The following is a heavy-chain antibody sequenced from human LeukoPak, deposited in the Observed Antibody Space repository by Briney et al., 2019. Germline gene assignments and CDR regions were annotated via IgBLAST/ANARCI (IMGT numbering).Heavy chain of an antibody. CDR2: IIPIFGTT. V-gene: IGHV1-69*06. D-gene: IGHD3-10*01. CDR3: AKDGAQFYYGSQRAHPRSPYYYMDV. Sequence: GASVTVSFKASGGTFSSYAISWVRQAPGQGLEWMGGIIPIFGTTNYAQKFQGRVTITADKSTSTAYMELSSLRSEDTAVYYCAKDGAQFYYGSQRAHPRSPYYYMDVWGKGTTVTVSS. J-gene: IGHJ6*03. CDR1: GGTFSSYA.